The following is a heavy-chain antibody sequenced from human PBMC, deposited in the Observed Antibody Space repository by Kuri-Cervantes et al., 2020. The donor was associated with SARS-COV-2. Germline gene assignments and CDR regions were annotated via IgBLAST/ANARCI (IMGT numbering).Heavy chain of an antibody. V-gene: IGHV1-2*02. CDR3: ARSEAARVLRFLEWFVLRAFDI. Sequence: ASVKVSCKASGYIFTGYYMHWVRQAPGQGLEWMGWINPNSGGTNYAQKFQGRVTMTRDTSISTAYMELSRLRSDDTAVYYCARSEAARVLRFLEWFVLRAFDIWGQGTMVTVSS. D-gene: IGHD3-3*01. J-gene: IGHJ3*02. CDR1: GYIFTGYY. CDR2: INPNSGGT.